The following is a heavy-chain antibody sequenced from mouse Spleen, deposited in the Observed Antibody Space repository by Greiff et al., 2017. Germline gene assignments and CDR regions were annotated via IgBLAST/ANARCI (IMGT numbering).Heavy chain of an antibody. CDR1: GYTFTDYY. J-gene: IGHJ3*01. D-gene: IGHD1-1*01. CDR2: IYPGSGNT. CDR3: ARSYYYGTAWFAY. V-gene: IGHV1-76*01. Sequence: VKLVESGAELVRPGASVKLSCKASGYTFTDYYINWVKQRPGQGLEWIARIYPGSGNTYYNEKFKGKATLTAEKSSSTAYMQLSSLTSEDSAVYFCARSYYYGTAWFAYWGQGTLVTVSA.